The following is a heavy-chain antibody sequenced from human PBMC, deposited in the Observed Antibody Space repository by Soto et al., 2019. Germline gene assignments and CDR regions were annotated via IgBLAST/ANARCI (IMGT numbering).Heavy chain of an antibody. CDR1: GFTFSSYW. CDR3: ARDYCDILTGYYYYYYGMDV. V-gene: IGHV3-7*01. Sequence: GGSLRLSCAASGFTFSSYWMSWVRQAPGKGLEWVANIKQDGSEKYYVDSVKGRFTISRDNAKNSLYLQMNSLRAEDTDVYYCARDYCDILTGYYYYYYGMDVWGQGTTVTVSS. J-gene: IGHJ6*02. D-gene: IGHD3-9*01. CDR2: IKQDGSEK.